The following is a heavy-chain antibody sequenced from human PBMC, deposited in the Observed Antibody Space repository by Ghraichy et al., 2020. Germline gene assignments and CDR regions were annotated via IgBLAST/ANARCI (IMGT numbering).Heavy chain of an antibody. V-gene: IGHV3-23*01. CDR2: ISGTDGST. CDR1: GFTFSSYA. J-gene: IGHJ4*02. D-gene: IGHD4-23*01. Sequence: GGSLRLSCAASGFTFSSYAMSWVRQAPGKGLEWVSPISGTDGSTYYADSVKGRFTISRDNSKNTLYLQMNSLRAEDTAVYYCAKDLHGRDRVYGGNPFDYWGQGTLVTVSS. CDR3: AKDLHGRDRVYGGNPFDY.